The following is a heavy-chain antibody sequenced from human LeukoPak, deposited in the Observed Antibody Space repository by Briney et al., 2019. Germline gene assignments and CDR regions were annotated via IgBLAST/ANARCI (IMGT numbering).Heavy chain of an antibody. CDR1: GGSITSGSYY. CDR2: IYYSGSP. J-gene: IGHJ4*02. CDR3: ARDILDSNGYYYND. D-gene: IGHD3-22*01. Sequence: SSETLSLTCTVSGGSITSGSYYWGWIRQPPGKGLEWIGSIYYSGSPYYNPSLKGRVTISVDTSKNQFSLKLSSVTAADTAVYFCARDILDSNGYYYNDWGQGTLVPVSS. V-gene: IGHV4-39*07.